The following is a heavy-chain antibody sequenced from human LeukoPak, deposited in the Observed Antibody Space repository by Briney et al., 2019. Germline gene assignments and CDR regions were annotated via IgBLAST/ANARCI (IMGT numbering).Heavy chain of an antibody. CDR3: ARVDIVVVPAAIPVVGWFDP. CDR1: GYTFTSYD. CDR2: MNPNSGNT. Sequence: ASVKVSCKASGYTFTSYDINWVRQATGQGLEWMGWMNPNSGNTGYAQKFQGRVTITRNTSISTAYMELSSLRSEDTAVYYCARVDIVVVPAAIPVVGWFDPWGQGTLVTVSS. V-gene: IGHV1-8*03. J-gene: IGHJ5*02. D-gene: IGHD2-2*02.